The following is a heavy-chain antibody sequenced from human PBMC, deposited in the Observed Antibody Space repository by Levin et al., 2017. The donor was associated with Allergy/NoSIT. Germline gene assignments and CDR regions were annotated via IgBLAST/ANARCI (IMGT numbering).Heavy chain of an antibody. V-gene: IGHV2-5*02. J-gene: IGHJ4*02. CDR2: IYWDDDK. Sequence: SGPTLVKPTQTLTLTCTFSGFSLSTSGVGVGWIRQPPGKALEWLALIYWDDDKRYSPSLKSRLTITKDTSKNQVVLTMTNMDPVDTATYYCAHSRGRVHSSSRYYFDYWGQGTLVTVSS. CDR1: GFSLSTSGVG. CDR3: AHSRGRVHSSSRYYFDY. D-gene: IGHD6-13*01.